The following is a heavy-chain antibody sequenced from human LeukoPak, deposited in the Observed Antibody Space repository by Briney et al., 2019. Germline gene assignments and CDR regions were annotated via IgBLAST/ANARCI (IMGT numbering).Heavy chain of an antibody. CDR2: IYTSGST. CDR1: GGSISSYY. Sequence: SETLSLTCTVSGGSISSYYWSWIRQPAGKGLEWIGRIYTSGSTNYSPSLKSRVTMSVDTSKNQFSLNLSSVTAADTAVYYCARGPYYGDHDYWGQGTLVTVSS. J-gene: IGHJ4*02. V-gene: IGHV4-4*07. D-gene: IGHD4-17*01. CDR3: ARGPYYGDHDY.